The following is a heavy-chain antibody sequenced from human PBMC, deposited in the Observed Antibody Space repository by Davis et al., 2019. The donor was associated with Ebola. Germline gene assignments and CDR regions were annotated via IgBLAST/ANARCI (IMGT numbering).Heavy chain of an antibody. CDR1: GFTFSDYY. J-gene: IGHJ4*02. CDR2: IYSGGST. Sequence: GESLKISCAASGFTFSDYYMSWVRQAPGKGLEWVSVIYSGGSTYYADSVKGRFTISRDNSKNTLYLQMNSLRAEDTAVYYCARIVGATYSDYWGQGTLVTVSS. CDR3: ARIVGATYSDY. D-gene: IGHD1-26*01. V-gene: IGHV3-66*02.